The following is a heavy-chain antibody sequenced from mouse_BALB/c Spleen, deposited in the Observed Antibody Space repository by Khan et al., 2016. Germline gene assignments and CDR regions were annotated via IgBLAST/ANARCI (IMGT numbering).Heavy chain of an antibody. CDR2: INPDSSTI. Sequence: EVKLLESGGGLVQPGGSLKLSCAASGFDFSRYWMSWVRQAPGKGLEWIGEINPDSSTINYTPSLTDKFIISRDNAKNTLYLQMSKARSEDPVLNYCARVGYYGTIDYWSQGTSVTVSS. CDR3: ARVGYYGTIDY. CDR1: GFDFSRYW. D-gene: IGHD1-1*01. J-gene: IGHJ4*01. V-gene: IGHV4-1*02.